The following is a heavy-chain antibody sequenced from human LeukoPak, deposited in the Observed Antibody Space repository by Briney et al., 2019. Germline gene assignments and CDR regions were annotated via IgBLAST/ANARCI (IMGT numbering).Heavy chain of an antibody. Sequence: SVKVSRKTSGGTFSRYSISWVRQAPGQGLEWMGGIIPIFGTANYAQKFQGRVTITADESTSTAYIELSSLRSEHTAVYYCARRPGRTKNPIFGVVRPVYFDYWGQGTLVTVSS. V-gene: IGHV1-69*13. CDR3: ARRPGRTKNPIFGVVRPVYFDY. CDR1: GGTFSRYS. D-gene: IGHD3-3*01. CDR2: IIPIFGTA. J-gene: IGHJ4*02.